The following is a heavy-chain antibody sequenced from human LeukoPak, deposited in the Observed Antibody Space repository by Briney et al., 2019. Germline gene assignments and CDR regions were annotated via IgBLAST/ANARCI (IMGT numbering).Heavy chain of an antibody. CDR2: ISSSSSTI. V-gene: IGHV3-48*01. D-gene: IGHD1-26*01. CDR1: GFTFSSYS. J-gene: IGHJ4*02. CDR3: ARDLLVGAISY. Sequence: GGSLRLSCAASGFTFSSYSMTWVRQAPGKGLEWVSYISSSSSTIYYADSVKGRFTISRDNAKNSLYLQINSLRGEDTAVYYCARDLLVGAISYWGQGTLVTVSS.